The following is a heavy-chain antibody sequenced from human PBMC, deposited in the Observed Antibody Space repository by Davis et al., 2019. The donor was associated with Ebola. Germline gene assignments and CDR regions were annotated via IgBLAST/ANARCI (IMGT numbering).Heavy chain of an antibody. Sequence: GESLKISCAASGFTFSSYAMHWVRQAPGKGLEWVAVISYDGSNKYYADSVKGRFTISRDNSKNTLYLQMSSLRAEDTAVYYCARARVGATTFSYYYYGMDVWGKGTTVTVSS. CDR3: ARARVGATTFSYYYYGMDV. D-gene: IGHD1-26*01. J-gene: IGHJ6*04. V-gene: IGHV3-30*04. CDR1: GFTFSSYA. CDR2: ISYDGSNK.